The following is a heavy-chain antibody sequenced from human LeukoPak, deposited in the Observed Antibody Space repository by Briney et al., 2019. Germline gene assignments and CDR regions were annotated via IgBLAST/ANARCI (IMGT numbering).Heavy chain of an antibody. CDR1: GFSVSSYW. D-gene: IGHD3-3*01. V-gene: IGHV3-74*01. CDR2: INSDGSST. Sequence: GGSLTLYWPAAGFSVSSYWMHLFGQVAVSLLPSVSRINSDGSSTTYADSVKGRFTMSRDNAKNTLYLQMNSLRAEDTAVYYCVRGNDFWSGYCDYWGQGTLVTVSS. J-gene: IGHJ4*02. CDR3: VRGNDFWSGYCDY.